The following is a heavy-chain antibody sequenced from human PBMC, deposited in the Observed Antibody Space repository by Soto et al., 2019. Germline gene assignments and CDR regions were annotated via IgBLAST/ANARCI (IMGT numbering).Heavy chain of an antibody. Sequence: ASVKVSCKASGYTFTSYAMHWVRQAPGQRLEWMGWINAGNGNTKYSQKFQGRVTITRDTSASTAYMELSSLRYEDTAVYYCAREKTSNGMDVWGQGTTVTVSS. V-gene: IGHV1-3*01. CDR1: GYTFTSYA. CDR3: AREKTSNGMDV. CDR2: INAGNGNT. J-gene: IGHJ6*02.